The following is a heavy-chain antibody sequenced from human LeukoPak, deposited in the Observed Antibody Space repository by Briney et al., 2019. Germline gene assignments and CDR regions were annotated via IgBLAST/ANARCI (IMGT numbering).Heavy chain of an antibody. CDR1: GYTFTTYG. Sequence: GASVKVSCKTSGYTFTTYGIGWVRQAPGQGLEWMGWISGSNGNTKYAQKVQGRVTMTTDTSTTTAYMKVRSLRSDDTAVYYCARDRDRMVQGVTALFDYWGQGTLVTVSS. CDR2: ISGSNGNT. J-gene: IGHJ4*02. V-gene: IGHV1-18*04. CDR3: ARDRDRMVQGVTALFDY. D-gene: IGHD3-10*01.